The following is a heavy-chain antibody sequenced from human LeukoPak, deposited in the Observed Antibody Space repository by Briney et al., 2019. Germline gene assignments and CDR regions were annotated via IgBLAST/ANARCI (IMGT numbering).Heavy chain of an antibody. V-gene: IGHV3-7*01. CDR3: VRAMDV. Sequence: GGPLRLSCAASGFTLSTCGMHWVRQAPGEGLEWVANIKQDESEKYYVDSVKGRFTISRDNAKNSLYLQMNSLRAEDTAVYYCVRAMDVWGQGTTVTVSS. CDR2: IKQDESEK. CDR1: GFTLSTCG. J-gene: IGHJ6*02.